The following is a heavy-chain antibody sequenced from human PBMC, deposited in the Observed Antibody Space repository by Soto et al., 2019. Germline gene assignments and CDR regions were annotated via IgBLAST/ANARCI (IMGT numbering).Heavy chain of an antibody. V-gene: IGHV3-21*01. CDR2: ISSSSSHI. CDR3: VRERGLSSYYGMDV. CDR1: GFTLTSYS. Sequence: GGSLRLSCAASGFTLTSYSMNWVRQAPGKGLEWVSSISSSSSHIYYADSVKGRFTISRDNARNALYLEMNSLRAEDTAVYYCVRERGLSSYYGMDVWGQGTTVTVSS. J-gene: IGHJ6*02. D-gene: IGHD3-10*01.